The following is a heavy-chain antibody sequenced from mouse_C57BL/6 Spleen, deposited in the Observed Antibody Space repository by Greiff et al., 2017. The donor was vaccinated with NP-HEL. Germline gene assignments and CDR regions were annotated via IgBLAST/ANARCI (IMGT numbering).Heavy chain of an antibody. J-gene: IGHJ3*01. Sequence: VQGVESGAELVKPGASVKLSCKASGYTFTSYWMQWVKQRPGQGLEWIGEIDPSDSYTNYNQKFKGKATLTVDTSSSTAYMQLSSLTSEDSAVYYCARSFDYDLFAYWGQGTLVTVSA. CDR1: GYTFTSYW. CDR2: IDPSDSYT. CDR3: ARSFDYDLFAY. V-gene: IGHV1-50*01. D-gene: IGHD2-4*01.